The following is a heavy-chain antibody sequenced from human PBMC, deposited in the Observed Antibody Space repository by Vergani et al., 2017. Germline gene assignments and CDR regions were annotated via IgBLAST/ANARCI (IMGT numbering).Heavy chain of an antibody. CDR3: ASLAGHTYAFDI. V-gene: IGHV4-34*01. CDR1: GGSFSGYY. J-gene: IGHJ3*02. D-gene: IGHD6-19*01. Sequence: QVQLQQWGAGLLKPSETLSLTCAVYGGSFSGYYWSWIRQPPGKGLEWIGEINHSGSTNYNPSLKSRVTISVDTSKNQFSLKLSSVTAAATAVYYCASLAGHTYAFDIWGQGTMVTVSS. CDR2: INHSGST.